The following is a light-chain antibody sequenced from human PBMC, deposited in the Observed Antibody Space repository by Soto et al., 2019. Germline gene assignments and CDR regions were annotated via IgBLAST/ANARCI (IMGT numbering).Light chain of an antibody. J-gene: IGKJ1*01. Sequence: EIVMTQSPGTVSVFPGETVTLSCRASQRVTGNVAWYQQKHGQAPRLLIYGASTRATGIPDRFSGGVSGTEFTLTISSLQSEDVAVYYCQQYDNWPPEFGQGTKVDIK. CDR2: GAS. V-gene: IGKV3-15*01. CDR3: QQYDNWPPE. CDR1: QRVTGN.